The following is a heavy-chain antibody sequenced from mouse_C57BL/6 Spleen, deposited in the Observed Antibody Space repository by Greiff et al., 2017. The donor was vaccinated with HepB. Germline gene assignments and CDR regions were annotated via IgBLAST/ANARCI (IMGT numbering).Heavy chain of an antibody. J-gene: IGHJ4*01. CDR2: INPNNGGT. V-gene: IGHV1-18*01. D-gene: IGHD2-4*01. CDR3: ARGATYYDYDGRRSYYYAMDY. CDR1: GYTFTDYN. Sequence: EVQLQQSGPELVKPGASVKIPCKASGYTFTDYNMDWVKQSHGKSLEWIGDINPNNGGTIYNQKFKGKATLTVDKSSSTAYMELRSLTSEDTAVYYCARGATYYDYDGRRSYYYAMDYWGQGTSVTVSS.